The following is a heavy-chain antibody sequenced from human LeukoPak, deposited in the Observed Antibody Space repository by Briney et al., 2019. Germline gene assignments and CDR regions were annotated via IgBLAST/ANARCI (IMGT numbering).Heavy chain of an antibody. J-gene: IGHJ4*02. Sequence: GGSLRLSCAASGFTFSTYWMSWVRQAPGKGLEWVANIKQDGSEKYYVDSVKGRFTISRDNAKNLLYLQMNRLRAEDTAVYYCARDQGYCSSTSCYRGFDYWGQGTLVTVSS. CDR2: IKQDGSEK. V-gene: IGHV3-7*01. CDR3: ARDQGYCSSTSCYRGFDY. D-gene: IGHD2-2*02. CDR1: GFTFSTYW.